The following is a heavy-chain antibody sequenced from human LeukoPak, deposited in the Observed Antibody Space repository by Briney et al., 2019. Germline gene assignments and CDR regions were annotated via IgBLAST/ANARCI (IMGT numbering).Heavy chain of an antibody. V-gene: IGHV3-7*01. CDR2: IKEDGSDK. J-gene: IGHJ4*02. CDR1: GFTFSTYW. CDR3: AKGAHFNFDY. Sequence: GGSLRLSCAASGFTFSTYWMKRVRQAPGKGLEWVASIKEDGSDKYYVDSVKGRFSISRDNAQNSLYLQMNSLRTEDTAVYYCAKGAHFNFDYWGQGTLVTVST.